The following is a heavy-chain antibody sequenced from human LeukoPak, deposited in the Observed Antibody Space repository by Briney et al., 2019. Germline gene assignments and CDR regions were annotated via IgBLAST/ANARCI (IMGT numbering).Heavy chain of an antibody. CDR1: GFTFSSYW. CDR3: AKAYCSGGSCYSAGPGGY. V-gene: IGHV3-74*01. Sequence: GGSLRLSCAASGFTFSSYWMHWVRQAPGKGLVWVSRINSDGSSTSYADSVKGRFTISRDNAKNTLYLQMNSLRAEDTAVYYCAKAYCSGGSCYSAGPGGYWGQGTLVTVSS. J-gene: IGHJ4*02. D-gene: IGHD2-15*01. CDR2: INSDGSST.